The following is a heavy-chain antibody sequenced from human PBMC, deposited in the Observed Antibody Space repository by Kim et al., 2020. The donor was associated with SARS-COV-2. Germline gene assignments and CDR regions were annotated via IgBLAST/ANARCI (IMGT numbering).Heavy chain of an antibody. CDR2: FDPEDGET. D-gene: IGHD5-18*01. Sequence: ASVKVSCKVSGYTLTELSMHWVRQAPGKGLEWMGGFDPEDGETIYAQKFQGRVTMTEDTSTDTTYMELSSLRSEDTAVYYCATAGQLWLRGWFDPWGQGTLVTVSS. J-gene: IGHJ5*02. V-gene: IGHV1-24*01. CDR3: ATAGQLWLRGWFDP. CDR1: GYTLTELS.